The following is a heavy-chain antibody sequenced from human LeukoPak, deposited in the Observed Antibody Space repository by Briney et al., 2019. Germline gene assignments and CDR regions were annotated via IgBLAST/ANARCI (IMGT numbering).Heavy chain of an antibody. CDR3: AKGNLASSYIPGTNYFDY. Sequence: KSGGSLRLSCAASGFTFSSYAMSWVRQAPGKGLEWVSAISGSGGSTYYADSVKGRFTISRDNSKNTLYLQMNSLRAEDTAVYYCAKGNLASSYIPGTNYFDYWGQGTLVTVSS. V-gene: IGHV3-23*01. J-gene: IGHJ4*02. D-gene: IGHD1-14*01. CDR2: ISGSGGST. CDR1: GFTFSSYA.